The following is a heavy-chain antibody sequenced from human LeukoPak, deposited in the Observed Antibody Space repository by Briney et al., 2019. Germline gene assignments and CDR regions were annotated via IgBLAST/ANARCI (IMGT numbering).Heavy chain of an antibody. J-gene: IGHJ3*02. CDR2: ISTSGSTI. Sequence: GGSLRLSCTASGFSFSGHWMHWARQLPGKGLVWVSRISTSGSTICYADSVKGRFTVSRDNAKNSLYLQMNSLRAEDTAVYYCARSSGWLWDDAFDIWGQGTMVTVSS. D-gene: IGHD6-19*01. CDR1: GFSFSGHW. CDR3: ARSSGWLWDDAFDI. V-gene: IGHV3-11*01.